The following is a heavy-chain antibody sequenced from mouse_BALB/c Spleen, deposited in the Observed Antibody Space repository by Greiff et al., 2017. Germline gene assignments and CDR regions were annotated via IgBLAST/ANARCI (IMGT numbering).Heavy chain of an antibody. V-gene: IGHV1S81*02. Sequence: QVQLQQPGAELVKPGASVKLSCKASGYTFTSYWMHWVKQRPGQGLEWIGKINPSNGRTNYNEKFKSKATLTVDKSSSTAYMQLSSLTSEDSAVYYCAREDYYGSSHFDYWGQGTTLTVSS. CDR1: GYTFTSYW. D-gene: IGHD1-1*01. J-gene: IGHJ2*01. CDR2: INPSNGRT. CDR3: AREDYYGSSHFDY.